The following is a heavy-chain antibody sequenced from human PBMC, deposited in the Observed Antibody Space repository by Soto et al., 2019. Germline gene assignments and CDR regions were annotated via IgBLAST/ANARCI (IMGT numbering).Heavy chain of an antibody. J-gene: IGHJ4*02. V-gene: IGHV4-59*01. CDR3: ARSVAVPGAHIDY. CDR2: VYYTGST. D-gene: IGHD6-19*01. CDR1: GGSISGSY. Sequence: QVQLQESGPGLVKPSETLSLTCSVSGGSISGSYWSWIGQSPGKGLEWFGYVYYTGSTNYSPSLRSRVSISVDTSKNEFSLRLSSVTAADTAVYFCARSVAVPGAHIDYWGQGTQVTVSS.